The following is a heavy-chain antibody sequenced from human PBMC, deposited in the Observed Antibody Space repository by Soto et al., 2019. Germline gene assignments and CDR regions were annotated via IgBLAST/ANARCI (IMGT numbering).Heavy chain of an antibody. CDR3: AREQGYSNYGYYYYYMDV. V-gene: IGHV1-69*08. J-gene: IGHJ6*03. D-gene: IGHD4-4*01. Sequence: QVQLVQSGAEVKKPGSSVKVSCKASGGTFSSYTISWVRQAPGQGLEWMGRIIPILGIANYAQKFQGRVPITADKYTSTAYMELSSLRSEDTAVYYCAREQGYSNYGYYYYYMDVWGKGTTVTVSS. CDR1: GGTFSSYT. CDR2: IIPILGIA.